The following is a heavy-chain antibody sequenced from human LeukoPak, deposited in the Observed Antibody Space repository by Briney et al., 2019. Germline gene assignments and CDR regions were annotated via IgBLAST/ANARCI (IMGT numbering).Heavy chain of an antibody. CDR1: CISISSCY. CDR3: ARRPPSYYFDY. V-gene: IGHV4-59*01. CDR2: IYYSGST. J-gene: IGHJ4*02. Sequence: SETPSLICNGSCISISSCYWRWIRPHPRQSLVWIGYIYYSGSTNYNPSLKSRVTISVDTSKNQFSLKLSSVTAADTAVYYCARRPPSYYFDYWGQGTLVTVSS.